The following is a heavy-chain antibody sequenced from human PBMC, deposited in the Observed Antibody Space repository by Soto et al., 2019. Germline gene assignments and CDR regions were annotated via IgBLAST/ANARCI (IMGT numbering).Heavy chain of an antibody. J-gene: IGHJ2*01. V-gene: IGHV4-31*01. CDR2: IYYRGST. CDR3: AREVKDWYFDL. Sequence: QVQLQESGPGLVKPSQTLSLTCTVSGGSISSGGYYWSWIRQHPGKGLEWIGNIYYRGSTYYNPSSKSQLTISVDTSTNQFSLKLSSVTAADTAVYYCAREVKDWYFDLWGRGTLVTVSS. CDR1: GGSISSGGYY.